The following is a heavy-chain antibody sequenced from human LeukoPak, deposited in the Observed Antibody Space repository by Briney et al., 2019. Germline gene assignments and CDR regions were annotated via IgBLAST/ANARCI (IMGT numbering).Heavy chain of an antibody. Sequence: PGGSLRLSCAASGFTFSNYGMHWVRQAPGKGLEWVAVIWYDGSDKYYADSVKGRFTISRDNSKNTLYLQMNSLRAEDTAVYYCATHGYSNGWYFEYWGQGTLVTVSS. CDR1: GFTFSNYG. CDR2: IWYDGSDK. CDR3: ATHGYSNGWYFEY. D-gene: IGHD6-19*01. V-gene: IGHV3-33*01. J-gene: IGHJ4*02.